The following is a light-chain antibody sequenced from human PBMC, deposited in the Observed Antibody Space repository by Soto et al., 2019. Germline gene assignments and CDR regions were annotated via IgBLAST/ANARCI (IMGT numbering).Light chain of an antibody. CDR1: QSVNRY. CDR2: DTS. CDR3: QQYNNWPLT. J-gene: IGKJ5*01. V-gene: IGKV3-11*01. Sequence: EVVLTQSPATLSLSPGERATLSCRASQSVNRYLAWYQQKPGQAPRLLIYDTSNRATGIPARFSGSGSGTEFTLTISSLQSEDFAVYYCQQYNNWPLTFGQGTRLEIK.